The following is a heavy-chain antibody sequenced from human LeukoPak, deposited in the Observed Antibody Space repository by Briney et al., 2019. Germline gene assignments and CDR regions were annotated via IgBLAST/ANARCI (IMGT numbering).Heavy chain of an antibody. CDR2: INPNSGGT. V-gene: IGHV1-2*06. J-gene: IGHJ4*02. CDR3: ASFAVDTAMVTSSLVY. Sequence: ASVKVSCKASGYTFTGYYMHWVRQAPGQGLEWMGRINPNSGGTNYAQKFQGRVTMTRDTSISTAYMELSRLRSDDTAVYYRASFAVDTAMVTSSLVYWGQGTLVTVSS. CDR1: GYTFTGYY. D-gene: IGHD5-18*01.